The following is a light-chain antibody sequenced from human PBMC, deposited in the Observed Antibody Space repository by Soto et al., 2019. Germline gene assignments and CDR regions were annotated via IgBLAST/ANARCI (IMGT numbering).Light chain of an antibody. V-gene: IGKV1-9*01. CDR1: QGIGSY. CDR2: AAS. J-gene: IGKJ4*01. CDR3: EPPRTSPST. Sequence: IQLTQSPSSLSASVGDRVTITCRASQGIGSYLAWYQQKPGEAPKLLIFAASTLQSGVQSRFSGSGSGTDFTRTTRSLQAEECAPPNYEPPRTSPSTVGGGTKVDIK.